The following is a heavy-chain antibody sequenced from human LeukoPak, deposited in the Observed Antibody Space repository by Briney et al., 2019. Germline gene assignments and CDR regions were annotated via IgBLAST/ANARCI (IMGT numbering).Heavy chain of an antibody. Sequence: PSETLSLTCTVSGGSISSGDCFWTWIRQTPGKGLEWIGNIYYSGSTYYNPSLKSRVTFSLDTSKSQFSLKLNSVTAADTAVYYCAVAGDQSYTSSWYYYYGMDVWGQGTTVTVSS. CDR1: GGSISSGDCF. J-gene: IGHJ6*02. D-gene: IGHD6-13*01. CDR2: IYYSGST. V-gene: IGHV4-30-4*01. CDR3: AVAGDQSYTSSWYYYYGMDV.